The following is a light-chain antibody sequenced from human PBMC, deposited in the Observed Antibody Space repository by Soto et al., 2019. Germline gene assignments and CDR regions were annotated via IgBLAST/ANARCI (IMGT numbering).Light chain of an antibody. V-gene: IGLV2-14*01. CDR1: SSDVGGYNY. CDR2: EVS. Sequence: QSALTQPASVSGSPGQSITISCTGTSSDVGGYNYVSWYQQHPGKAPKLILYEVSNRPSGVSNRFSGSKSGNTASLTISGRQAEDEAEYYRNSYTSKSTGVFGTGTKVTVL. CDR3: NSYTSKSTGV. J-gene: IGLJ1*01.